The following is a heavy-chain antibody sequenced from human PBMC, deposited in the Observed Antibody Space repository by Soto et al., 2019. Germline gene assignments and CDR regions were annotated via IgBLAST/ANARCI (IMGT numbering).Heavy chain of an antibody. V-gene: IGHV1-18*04. CDR1: GYTFTTYG. D-gene: IGHD2-15*01. Sequence: QVQLVQSGAEVKRPGASVKVSCKASGYTFTTYGFNWARQAPGQGLEWMGWISPYNGDTNYAQNFQGRVTLTTDTSTSTAYMELRSLTSDDTAIYYCARTPRAQMIVLEAATRFDYWGQGTLVTISS. J-gene: IGHJ4*02. CDR3: ARTPRAQMIVLEAATRFDY. CDR2: ISPYNGDT.